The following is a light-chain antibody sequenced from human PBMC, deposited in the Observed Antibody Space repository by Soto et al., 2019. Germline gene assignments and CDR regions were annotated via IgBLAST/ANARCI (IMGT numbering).Light chain of an antibody. CDR2: DAS. V-gene: IGKV3-11*01. Sequence: DIVMPQSPGTLSLAPGERAPLSCRASQSVSSYLAWYQQKPGQAPRLLIYDASNRATGIPARFSGSGSGTDLTLTISSLEPEDFAVYYCQQRSNWITFGQGTRPEIK. CDR1: QSVSSY. J-gene: IGKJ5*01. CDR3: QQRSNWIT.